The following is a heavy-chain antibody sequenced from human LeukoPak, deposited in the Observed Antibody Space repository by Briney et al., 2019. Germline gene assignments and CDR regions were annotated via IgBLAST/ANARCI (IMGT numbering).Heavy chain of an antibody. J-gene: IGHJ4*02. V-gene: IGHV3-30*18. CDR2: ISYDGSNK. Sequence: GRSLRLSCAASGLTFSSYGMHWVRQAPGKGLEWVAVISYDGSNKYYADSVKGRFTISRDNSKNTLYLQMNSLRAEDTAVYYCAKDRTYSGYDDYFDYWGQGTLVTVSS. CDR3: AKDRTYSGYDDYFDY. D-gene: IGHD5-12*01. CDR1: GLTFSSYG.